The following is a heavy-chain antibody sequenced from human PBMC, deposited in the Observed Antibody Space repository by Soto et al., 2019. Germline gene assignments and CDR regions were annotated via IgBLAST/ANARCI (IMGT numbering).Heavy chain of an antibody. Sequence: PSETLSLTCTVSGYSISSGSYWGWIRQPPGKGPEWIASIYHGGTTYYNPSLKSRVTISVDTSKNQFSLKLSSATAADTAVYYCARRKYSSSWYNWFDPWGQGTLVTVSS. V-gene: IGHV4-38-2*02. J-gene: IGHJ5*02. CDR2: IYHGGTT. CDR1: GYSISSGSY. D-gene: IGHD6-13*01. CDR3: ARRKYSSSWYNWFDP.